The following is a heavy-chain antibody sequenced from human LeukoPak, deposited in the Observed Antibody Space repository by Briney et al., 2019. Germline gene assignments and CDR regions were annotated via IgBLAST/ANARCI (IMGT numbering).Heavy chain of an antibody. J-gene: IGHJ5*02. CDR3: ARQLQSNWFDP. CDR2: IYYSGNT. CDR1: GGSIGSSSYY. D-gene: IGHD4-11*01. Sequence: SETLSLTCTVSGGSIGSSSYYWGWIRQPPGKGLEWIGSIYYSGNTYYNPSLKSRVTISVDTSKNLFSLKLSSVTAADTAVYYCARQLQSNWFDPWGQGTLVTVSS. V-gene: IGHV4-39*01.